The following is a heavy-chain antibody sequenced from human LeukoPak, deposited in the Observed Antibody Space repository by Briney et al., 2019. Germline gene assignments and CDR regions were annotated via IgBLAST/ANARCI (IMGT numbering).Heavy chain of an antibody. D-gene: IGHD6-13*01. Sequence: QPGGSLRLSCAASGFTFSYWMSWVRQAPGKGLEWVANIKQDGSEKYYVDSVKGRFTISRDNAKNSLYLQMNSLRAEDTAVYYCAREGGQQLILSYYYYYYGMDVWGQGTTVTVSS. V-gene: IGHV3-7*03. CDR3: AREGGQQLILSYYYYYYGMDV. J-gene: IGHJ6*02. CDR2: IKQDGSEK. CDR1: GFTFSYW.